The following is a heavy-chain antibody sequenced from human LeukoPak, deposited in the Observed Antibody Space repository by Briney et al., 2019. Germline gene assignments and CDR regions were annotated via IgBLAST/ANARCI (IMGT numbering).Heavy chain of an antibody. CDR2: IRYSGST. D-gene: IGHD4-17*01. V-gene: IGHV4-39*07. CDR1: GGSITTSSYF. Sequence: SETLSLTCTVSGGSITTSSYFWEWIRQPPGKGLEWIGTIRYSGSTQYNPSLRSRVTISVDTSKNQFSLKLSSVTAADTAVYYCATHYGADDAFDIWGQGTMVTVSS. CDR3: ATHYGADDAFDI. J-gene: IGHJ3*02.